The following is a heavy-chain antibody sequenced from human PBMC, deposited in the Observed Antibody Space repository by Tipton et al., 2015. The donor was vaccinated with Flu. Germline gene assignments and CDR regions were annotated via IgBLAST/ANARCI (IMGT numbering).Heavy chain of an antibody. CDR1: GDSISTNH. Sequence: TLSLTCAVSGDSISTNHWTWIRQPPEKRLEWIGHISYRGSTDYNPSLRSRVAISVDTFKNQFSLKLSSVTAADTAVYYCASTYYYGSGSYYEFWGQGTLVTVSS. J-gene: IGHJ4*02. V-gene: IGHV4-59*08. CDR2: ISYRGST. CDR3: ASTYYYGSGSYYEF. D-gene: IGHD3-10*01.